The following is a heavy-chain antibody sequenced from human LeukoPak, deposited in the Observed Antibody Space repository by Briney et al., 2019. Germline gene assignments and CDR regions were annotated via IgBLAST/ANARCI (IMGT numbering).Heavy chain of an antibody. V-gene: IGHV1-69*05. CDR3: ARGIAAYYYYYMDV. J-gene: IGHJ6*03. D-gene: IGHD2-21*01. Sequence: SVKVSCKASGGTFSSYAISWVRQAPGQGLEWMGGIIPIFGTANYAQKSQGRVTITTDESTSTAYMELSSLRSEDTAVYYCARGIAAYYYYYMDVWGKGTTVTVSS. CDR2: IIPIFGTA. CDR1: GGTFSSYA.